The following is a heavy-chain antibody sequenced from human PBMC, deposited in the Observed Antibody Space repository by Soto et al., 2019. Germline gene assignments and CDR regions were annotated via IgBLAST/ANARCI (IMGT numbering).Heavy chain of an antibody. V-gene: IGHV4-31*03. Sequence: PSETLSLTCTVSAGSISSGGYYWSWIRQHPGKGLEWIGYIYYCGSTYYNPSLKSRVTISVDTSKNQFSLKLSSVTAEDTAVYYCARLPGWSLVRGPYFDYWGQGTLVTVSS. J-gene: IGHJ4*02. CDR3: ARLPGWSLVRGPYFDY. D-gene: IGHD3-10*02. CDR2: IYYCGST. CDR1: AGSISSGGYY.